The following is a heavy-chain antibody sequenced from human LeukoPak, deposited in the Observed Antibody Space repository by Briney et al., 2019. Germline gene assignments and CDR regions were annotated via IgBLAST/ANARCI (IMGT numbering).Heavy chain of an antibody. J-gene: IGHJ3*02. V-gene: IGHV4-31*03. CDR1: GGSISSDGYY. CDR3: ARYRDSGGRLAFDI. D-gene: IGHD2-15*01. CDR2: IYYSGTT. Sequence: SETLSLTCTVSGGSISSDGYYWTWIRQHPGKALEWIGYIYYSGTTYCNPSLESRVTLSVDTSKNQFSLRLSSVTAADTAVYYCARYRDSGGRLAFDIWGQGTMATVSS.